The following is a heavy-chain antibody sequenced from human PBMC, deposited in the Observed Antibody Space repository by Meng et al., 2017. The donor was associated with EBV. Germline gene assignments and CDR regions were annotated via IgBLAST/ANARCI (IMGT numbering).Heavy chain of an antibody. V-gene: IGHV1-2*06. CDR1: GYTFTGYY. J-gene: IGHJ4*02. CDR3: ARSRSSPDVPLDY. Sequence: QVQLVHSGAGVQKPADPSKCSCNASGYTFTGYYMNWGRQAPGQGLEWMGRINPNSGGTNYAQKFQGRVTMTRDTSISTAYMELSRLRSDDTAVYYCARSRSSPDVPLDYWGQGTLVTVSS. D-gene: IGHD6-19*01. CDR2: INPNSGGT.